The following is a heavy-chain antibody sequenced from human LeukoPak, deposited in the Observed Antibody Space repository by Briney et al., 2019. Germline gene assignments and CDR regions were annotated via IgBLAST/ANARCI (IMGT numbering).Heavy chain of an antibody. CDR1: GFTFSSYG. V-gene: IGHV3-33*08. Sequence: PGGSLRLSCAASGFTFSSYGMHWVRQAPGKGLEWVAVIWYDGSNKYYADSVKGRFTISRDNSKNTLYLQMNSLRAEDTAVYYCARDSGTGYYYYGMDVWGQGTTVTVSS. D-gene: IGHD2-8*02. J-gene: IGHJ6*02. CDR2: IWYDGSNK. CDR3: ARDSGTGYYYYGMDV.